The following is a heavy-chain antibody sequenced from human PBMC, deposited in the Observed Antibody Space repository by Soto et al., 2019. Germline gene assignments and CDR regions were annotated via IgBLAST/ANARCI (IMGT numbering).Heavy chain of an antibody. CDR2: IYYSGST. J-gene: IGHJ4*02. CDR3: ARQRMAARPYFDY. Sequence: PSETLSLTCTVSGGSISSSSYYWGWIRQPPGKGLEWIGSIYYSGSTYYNPSLKSRVTISVDTSKNQFSLKLSSVTAADTAVYYCARQRMAARPYFDYWGQGTLVTVSS. D-gene: IGHD6-6*01. V-gene: IGHV4-39*01. CDR1: GGSISSSSYY.